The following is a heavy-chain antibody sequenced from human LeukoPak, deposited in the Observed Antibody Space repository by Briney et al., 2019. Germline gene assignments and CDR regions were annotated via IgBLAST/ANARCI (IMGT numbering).Heavy chain of an antibody. J-gene: IGHJ5*01. CDR2: ITDSGLNT. CDR1: GFTFNNYA. Sequence: GGSLRLSCVASGFTFNNYAMAWVRQAPEKGLEWVSSITDSGLNTYYADSVKGRITISRDNSKNTLYLQMNSLRAGDTAVYYCAKGLRGNYDSWGQGTLVTVSS. V-gene: IGHV3-23*01. D-gene: IGHD3-16*01. CDR3: AKGLRGNYDS.